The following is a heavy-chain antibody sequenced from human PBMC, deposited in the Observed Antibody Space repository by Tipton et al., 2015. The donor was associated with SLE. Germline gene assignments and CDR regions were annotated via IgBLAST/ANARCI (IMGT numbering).Heavy chain of an antibody. Sequence: SLRLSCAASRFTFSDYYMSWIRQAPGKGLEWLSYISSSGSTIYYADSVKGRFTISRDNAKNSLYLQMNSLRVEDTAVYYCARVSGLGNYAHADAWGQGTLITVSS. CDR1: RFTFSDYY. CDR2: ISSSGSTI. V-gene: IGHV3-11*01. D-gene: IGHD3-16*01. J-gene: IGHJ5*02. CDR3: ARVSGLGNYAHADA.